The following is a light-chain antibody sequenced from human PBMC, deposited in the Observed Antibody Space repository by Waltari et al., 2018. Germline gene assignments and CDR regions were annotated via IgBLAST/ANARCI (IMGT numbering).Light chain of an antibody. CDR2: VNSDGSH. CDR1: SGHSRNI. J-gene: IGLJ3*02. CDR3: ETGGHGTWV. Sequence: QLVLTQSPSASASLGASVKLTCTLSSGHSRNIIAWLQQQPGKGPRYLMKVNSDGSHRKGDEIPVRFSGSSSGAERYLTISSLQSEDEADYYCETGGHGTWVFGGGTKLTVL. V-gene: IGLV4-69*01.